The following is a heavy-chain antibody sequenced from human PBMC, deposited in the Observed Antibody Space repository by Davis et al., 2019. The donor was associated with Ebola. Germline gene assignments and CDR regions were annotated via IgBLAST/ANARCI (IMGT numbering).Heavy chain of an antibody. CDR3: AALKPMLSTDV. V-gene: IGHV3-23*01. CDR1: GFTVSSNH. CDR2: ISNSGKSH. J-gene: IGHJ6*02. Sequence: GESLKISCAASGFTVSSNHMSWVRQAPGRGLEWVSSISNSGKSHFYADSVRGRFTISRDNSEKRVYLQMNDLRVDDTATYFCAALKPMLSTDVWGQGVAVTVS. D-gene: IGHD1-14*01.